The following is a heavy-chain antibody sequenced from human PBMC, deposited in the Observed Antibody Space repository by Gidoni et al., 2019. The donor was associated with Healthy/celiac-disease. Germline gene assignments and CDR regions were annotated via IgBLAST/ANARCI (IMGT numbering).Heavy chain of an antibody. CDR3: ARDTDDTAMGCVDY. Sequence: EVQLVESGGGVVRPGWSLRLSCAATGFTFDDYGMSWVRQAPGKGLEWVSGINWNGGSTGYADSVKGRFTISRDNAKNSLYLQMNSLRAEDTALYYCARDTDDTAMGCVDYWGQGTLVTVSS. CDR1: GFTFDDYG. V-gene: IGHV3-20*04. CDR2: INWNGGST. J-gene: IGHJ4*02. D-gene: IGHD5-18*01.